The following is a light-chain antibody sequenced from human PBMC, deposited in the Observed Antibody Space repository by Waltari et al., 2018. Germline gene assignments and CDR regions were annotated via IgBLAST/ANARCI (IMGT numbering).Light chain of an antibody. CDR3: AAWDDSLNGRWV. J-gene: IGLJ3*02. V-gene: IGLV1-44*01. CDR1: YSNIGNNV. CDR2: RND. Sequence: SGTPGQRVTISCSGTYSNIGNNVVNWYQQLPGTAPKLLIYRNDLRPSGVPDRFSGSKSGSSASLAISGLHSEDEADYYCAAWDDSLNGRWVFGGGTKVTVL.